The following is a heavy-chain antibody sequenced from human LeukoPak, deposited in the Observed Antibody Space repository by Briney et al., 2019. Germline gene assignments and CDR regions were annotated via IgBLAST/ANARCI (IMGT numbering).Heavy chain of an antibody. CDR3: ATARSIVPAATSGFDY. CDR1: GFIFSAYA. D-gene: IGHD2-2*01. J-gene: IGHJ4*02. Sequence: TGGSLRLSCGASGFIFSAYAMNWVRQAPGKGLEWVSGISGSGDSTHYADSVKGRFTVSRDNSKNTLFLQMNSPRAEDTGFYYCATARSIVPAATSGFDYWGQGTLVTVSS. V-gene: IGHV3-23*01. CDR2: ISGSGDST.